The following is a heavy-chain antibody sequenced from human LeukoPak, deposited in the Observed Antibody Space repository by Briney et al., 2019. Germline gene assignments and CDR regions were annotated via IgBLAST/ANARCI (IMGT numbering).Heavy chain of an antibody. CDR3: AKVGPYSSGWYYFDY. CDR2: ISGSGDST. J-gene: IGHJ4*02. V-gene: IGHV3-23*01. Sequence: GGSLRLSCSAAGFTFSSYAMSWVRQAPGKGLEWVSAISGSGDSTYYADSVKGRFAISRDNSKNTLYLQMNSLRAEDTAVYYCAKVGPYSSGWYYFDYWGQGTLVTVSS. D-gene: IGHD6-19*01. CDR1: GFTFSSYA.